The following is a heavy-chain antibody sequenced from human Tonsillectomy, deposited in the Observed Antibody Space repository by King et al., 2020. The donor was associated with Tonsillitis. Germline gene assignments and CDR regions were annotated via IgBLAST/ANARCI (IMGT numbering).Heavy chain of an antibody. D-gene: IGHD3-3*01. Sequence: VTLKESGPVLVKPTETLTLTCTVSGFSLSNARMGVSWIRQPPGKALEWLAHIFSNDEKSYSTSLKSRLTISKDTSKSQVVLTMTNMDPVDTATYYCARKRGRFGGVITPGQGYYYYGMDVWGQGTTVTVSS. V-gene: IGHV2-26*01. CDR1: GFSLSNARMG. CDR3: ARKRGRFGGVITPGQGYYYYGMDV. CDR2: IFSNDEK. J-gene: IGHJ6*02.